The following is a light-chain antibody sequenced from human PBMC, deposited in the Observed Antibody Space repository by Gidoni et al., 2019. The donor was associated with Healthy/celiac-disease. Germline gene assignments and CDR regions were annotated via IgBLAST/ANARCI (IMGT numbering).Light chain of an antibody. CDR3: AAWDDSLSGVV. CDR1: SSHIGSNY. CDR2: RNN. J-gene: IGLJ2*01. V-gene: IGLV1-47*01. Sequence: QSVLTQPPSASGTPGQRVTISCSGSSSHIGSNYVYWYQQLPGTPPKLLIYRNNQRPSGVPDRFSGSKSGTSASLAISGLRSEDEADYYCAAWDDSLSGVVFGGGTKLTVL.